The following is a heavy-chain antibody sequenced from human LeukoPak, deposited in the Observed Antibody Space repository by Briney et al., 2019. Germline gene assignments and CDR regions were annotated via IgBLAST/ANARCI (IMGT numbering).Heavy chain of an antibody. J-gene: IGHJ4*02. D-gene: IGHD5-18*01. V-gene: IGHV3-21*01. CDR1: GFTFSSYS. CDR3: ATRGYSYGRAIDY. Sequence: GGSLRLSCAASGFTFSSYSMNWVRQAPGKRLEWVSSISSSSSYIYYADSVKGRFTISRDNAKNSLYLQMNSLRAEDTAVYYCATRGYSYGRAIDYWGQGTLVTVSS. CDR2: ISSSSSYI.